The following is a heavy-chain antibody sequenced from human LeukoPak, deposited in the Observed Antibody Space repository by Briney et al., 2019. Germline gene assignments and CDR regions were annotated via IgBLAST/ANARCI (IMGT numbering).Heavy chain of an antibody. Sequence: GGSLRLSCAASGFTFSSYSKNWVRQAPGKGLEWVSSISSSSSYIYYADSVKGRFTISRDNAKNSLYLQMNSLRAEDTAVYYCAREGVGATTAYFDYWGQGTLVTVSS. CDR1: GFTFSSYS. D-gene: IGHD1-26*01. V-gene: IGHV3-21*01. CDR3: AREGVGATTAYFDY. J-gene: IGHJ4*02. CDR2: ISSSSSYI.